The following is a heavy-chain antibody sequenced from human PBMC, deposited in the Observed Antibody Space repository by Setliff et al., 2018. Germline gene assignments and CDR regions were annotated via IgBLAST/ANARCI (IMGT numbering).Heavy chain of an antibody. CDR3: ARAYYYGPGSYYNGYDAFDI. J-gene: IGHJ3*02. V-gene: IGHV1-18*01. Sequence: ASVKVSCKASGYTFTSYGISWVRQAPGQGLEWMGWISAYNGNTNYAQKLQGRVTMTTDTSTSTAYMELRSLRSDDTAVYYCARAYYYGPGSYYNGYDAFDIWGQGTMVTVSS. CDR2: ISAYNGNT. D-gene: IGHD3-10*01. CDR1: GYTFTSYG.